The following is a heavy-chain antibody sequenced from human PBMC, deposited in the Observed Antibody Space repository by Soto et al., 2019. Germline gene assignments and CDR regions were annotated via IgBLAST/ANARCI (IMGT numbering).Heavy chain of an antibody. CDR2: ISSSSSYI. J-gene: IGHJ6*02. CDR1: GFTFSSYS. D-gene: IGHD4-17*01. CDR3: ARGGNYGDPPIYYYYYGMHV. V-gene: IGHV3-21*01. Sequence: GGSLRLSCAASGFTFSSYSMNWVRQAPGKGLEWVSSISSSSSYIYYADSVKGRFTISRDNAKNSLYLQMNSLRAEDTAVYYCARGGNYGDPPIYYYYYGMHVWGHGTTVTVSS.